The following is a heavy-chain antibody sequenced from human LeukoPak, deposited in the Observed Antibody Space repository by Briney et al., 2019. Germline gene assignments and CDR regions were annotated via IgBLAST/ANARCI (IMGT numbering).Heavy chain of an antibody. V-gene: IGHV3-11*01. D-gene: IGHD3-22*01. J-gene: IGHJ4*02. CDR3: AKDWDYYDSSGYSSLFDS. Sequence: GGSLRLSCAASGFTFSDYYMSWIRQAPGKGLEWVSYISSSGSTIYYADSVKGRFTISRDNSKNTLDLQMNSLRAEDTAVYYCAKDWDYYDSSGYSSLFDSWGQGTLVTVSS. CDR1: GFTFSDYY. CDR2: ISSSGSTI.